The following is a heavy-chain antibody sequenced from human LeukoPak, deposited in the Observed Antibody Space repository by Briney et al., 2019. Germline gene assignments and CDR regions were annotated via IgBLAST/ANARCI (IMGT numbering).Heavy chain of an antibody. V-gene: IGHV3-11*04. CDR2: ISSSGSTI. D-gene: IGHD3-10*01. Sequence: GGSLRLSCAASGFTFSSNYMSWVRQAPGKGLEWVSYISSSGSTIYYADSVKGRFTISRDNAKNSLYLQMNSLRAEDTAVYYCASLTYYYGSGSFSYWGQGTLVTVSS. J-gene: IGHJ4*02. CDR1: GFTFSSNY. CDR3: ASLTYYYGSGSFSY.